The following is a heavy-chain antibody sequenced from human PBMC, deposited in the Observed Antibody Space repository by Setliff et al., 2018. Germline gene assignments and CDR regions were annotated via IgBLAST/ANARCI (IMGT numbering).Heavy chain of an antibody. J-gene: IGHJ6*03. D-gene: IGHD5-18*01. V-gene: IGHV4-4*07. Sequence: SETLSLTCTVSGGSISSCYWSWIRQPAGKGLEWIGRIYTSGSTNYNPSLKSRVTMSVDTSKNQFSLKLSSVTAADTAVYYCARDRRGYSYGSLGYYYYYMDVWGKGTTVTVSS. CDR1: GGSISSCY. CDR2: IYTSGST. CDR3: ARDRRGYSYGSLGYYYYYMDV.